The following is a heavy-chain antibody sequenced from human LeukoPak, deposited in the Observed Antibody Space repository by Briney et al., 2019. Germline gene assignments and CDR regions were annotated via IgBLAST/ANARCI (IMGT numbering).Heavy chain of an antibody. Sequence: GSSLRLSCAASGFILSNHWMTWVRQAPGKGPGWVANVNKDGSEKYYVDSVKGRFTISRDTAKNSLYLQMNNLRAEDTALYYCARNNDMDVWGQGTTVIVSS. V-gene: IGHV3-7*03. J-gene: IGHJ6*02. CDR1: GFILSNHW. CDR2: VNKDGSEK. D-gene: IGHD1/OR15-1a*01. CDR3: ARNNDMDV.